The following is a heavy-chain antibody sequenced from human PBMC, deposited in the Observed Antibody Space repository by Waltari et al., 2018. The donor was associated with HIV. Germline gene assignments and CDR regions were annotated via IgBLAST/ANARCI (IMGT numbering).Heavy chain of an antibody. D-gene: IGHD1-7*01. Sequence: QVQLVQSGAEVKKPGAPVKVSCRASGYTFTAKYLHWVRQAPGQGLEWMAWMNPNNGATFYAQKFQGRVTVTRDTSISTAYMDLSSLRSDDTAVYYCARVSITGTTWDYWGQGTLVTVSS. J-gene: IGHJ4*02. V-gene: IGHV1-2*02. CDR1: GYTFTAKY. CDR3: ARVSITGTTWDY. CDR2: MNPNNGAT.